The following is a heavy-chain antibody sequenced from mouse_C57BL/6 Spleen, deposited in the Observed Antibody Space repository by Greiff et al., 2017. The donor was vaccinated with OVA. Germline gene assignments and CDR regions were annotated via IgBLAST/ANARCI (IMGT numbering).Heavy chain of an antibody. CDR2: IDPSDSYT. V-gene: IGHV1-59*01. Sequence: QVQLQQPGAELVRPGTSVKLSCKASGYTFTSYWMHWVKQRPGQGLEWIGVIDPSDSYTTYNQKFKGKATLTVDTSSSTAYMQLSSLTSEDSAVYYCARHYYGSSRNYFDYWGQGTTLTVSS. CDR3: ARHYYGSSRNYFDY. D-gene: IGHD1-1*01. J-gene: IGHJ2*01. CDR1: GYTFTSYW.